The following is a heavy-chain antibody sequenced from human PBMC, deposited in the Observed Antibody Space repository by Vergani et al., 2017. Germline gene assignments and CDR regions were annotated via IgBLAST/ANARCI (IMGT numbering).Heavy chain of an antibody. CDR3: ARGLPRGYSYGWCFDP. J-gene: IGHJ5*02. Sequence: QVQLQESGPGLVKPSETLSLTCTVSGGSISSYYWSWIRQPPGKGLEWIGYIYYSGSTNYNPSLKSRVTISVDTSKNLFSLKLSSVTAADTAVYYCARGLPRGYSYGWCFDPWGQGTLVTVSS. CDR1: GGSISSYY. D-gene: IGHD5-18*01. V-gene: IGHV4-59*01. CDR2: IYYSGST.